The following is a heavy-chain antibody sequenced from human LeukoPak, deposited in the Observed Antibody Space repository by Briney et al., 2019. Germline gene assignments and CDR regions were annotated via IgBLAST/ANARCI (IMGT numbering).Heavy chain of an antibody. D-gene: IGHD5-18*01. CDR2: IYYSGST. V-gene: IGHV4-31*03. J-gene: IGHJ6*04. Sequence: PSETLSLTCTVSGGSISSGGYYWSWIRQHPGKGLEWIGYIYYSGSTYYNPSLKSRATISVDTSKNQFSLKLSSVTAADTAVYYCARHDGYSYGYDYYYYGMDVWGKGTTVTVSS. CDR3: ARHDGYSYGYDYYYYGMDV. CDR1: GGSISSGGYY.